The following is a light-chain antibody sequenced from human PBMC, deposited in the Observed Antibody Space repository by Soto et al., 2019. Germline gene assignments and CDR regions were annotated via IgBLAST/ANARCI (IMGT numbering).Light chain of an antibody. V-gene: IGKV1-9*01. CDR3: QQLFDSPIT. CDR2: AAS. J-gene: IGKJ5*01. CDR1: QVISTS. Sequence: QLTQSPSFLSPSIGESFTITCWASQVISTSLAWYQVKPGKAPKLLIYAASTLESGVPSRFSATVSGTEFSLTITSLQPEDFATYYCQQLFDSPITFGQGTRLEI.